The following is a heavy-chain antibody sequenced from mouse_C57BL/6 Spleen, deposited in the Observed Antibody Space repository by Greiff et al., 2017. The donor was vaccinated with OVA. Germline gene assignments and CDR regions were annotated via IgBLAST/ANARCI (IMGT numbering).Heavy chain of an antibody. D-gene: IGHD2-3*01. V-gene: IGHV1-39*01. CDR3: ARDGYYGRSYYFDY. CDR1: GYSFTDYN. CDR2: INPNYGTT. Sequence: VQLKESGPELVKPGASVKISCKASGYSFTDYNMNWVKQSNGKSLEWIGVINPNYGTTSYNQKFKGKATLTVDQSSSTAYMQLNSLTSEDSAVYYCARDGYYGRSYYFDYWGQGTTLTVSS. J-gene: IGHJ2*01.